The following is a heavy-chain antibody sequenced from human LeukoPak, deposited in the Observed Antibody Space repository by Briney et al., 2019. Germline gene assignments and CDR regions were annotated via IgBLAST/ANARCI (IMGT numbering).Heavy chain of an antibody. CDR2: ISSSSSYI. Sequence: EGSLRLSCEASGFTFTTYSMTWVRQAPGKGLEWVSSISSSSSYIYYADSVKGRFTISRDNSKNSLYLQMNSLRAEDTALYYCAKGYDSSGYYYGTIDYWGQGTLVTVSS. CDR3: AKGYDSSGYYYGTIDY. D-gene: IGHD3-22*01. V-gene: IGHV3-21*04. J-gene: IGHJ4*02. CDR1: GFTFTTYS.